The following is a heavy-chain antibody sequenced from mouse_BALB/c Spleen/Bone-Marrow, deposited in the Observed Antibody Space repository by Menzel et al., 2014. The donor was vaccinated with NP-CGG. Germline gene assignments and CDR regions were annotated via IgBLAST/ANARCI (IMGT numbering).Heavy chain of an antibody. J-gene: IGHJ2*01. CDR2: ISSGSSTI. CDR1: GFTFSSFG. CDR3: TRGGNWDDFDY. V-gene: IGHV5-17*02. Sequence: EVQLQESGGGLVQPGGSRKLSCAASGFTFSSFGMHWVRQTPEKGLEWVAYISSGSSTIYYADTVKGRFTISRDNPKNTLFLQVTSLRSGDTAMYYCTRGGNWDDFDYWGQGTTLTVSS. D-gene: IGHD4-1*01.